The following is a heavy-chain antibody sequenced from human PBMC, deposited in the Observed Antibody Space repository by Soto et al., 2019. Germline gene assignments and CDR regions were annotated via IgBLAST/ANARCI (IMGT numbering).Heavy chain of an antibody. CDR2: ISYDVNNK. J-gene: IGHJ4*02. D-gene: IGHD4-4*01. CDR1: GFTFSSYA. Sequence: QVQLVESGGGVVQPGRSLRLSCAASGFTFSSYAMHWVRQAPGKGLEWVAVISYDVNNKDYADSVKGRFTISRDNSKSTLYLQMNSLGPEDTALYFCASARRYSTFQYVFHFDYGGQGSLVTVSS. V-gene: IGHV3-30-3*01. CDR3: ASARRYSTFQYVFHFDY.